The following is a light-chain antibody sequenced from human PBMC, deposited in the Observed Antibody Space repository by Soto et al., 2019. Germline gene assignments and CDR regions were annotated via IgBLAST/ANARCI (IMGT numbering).Light chain of an antibody. Sequence: QSVLTQPPSASGTPGQRVTISCSGSSSNIGSRPVNWYQQLPGTAPKLLIYTNNQRPSGVPDRFSGSKSGTSASLVIGGLQSEDEADYHCAAWDDSLNGRFVFGTGTKVTVL. J-gene: IGLJ1*01. CDR1: SSNIGSRP. CDR3: AAWDDSLNGRFV. V-gene: IGLV1-44*01. CDR2: TNN.